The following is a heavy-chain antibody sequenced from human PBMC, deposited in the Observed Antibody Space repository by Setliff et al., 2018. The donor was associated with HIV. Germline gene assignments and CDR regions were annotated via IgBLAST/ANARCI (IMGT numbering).Heavy chain of an antibody. CDR3: AGIGDYSISGVAFHI. CDR1: GLTFSSYD. D-gene: IGHD4-4*01. V-gene: IGHV3-13*01. J-gene: IGHJ3*02. Sequence: GGPLRLSCAASGLTFSSYDMHWVRQAAGKGLEWVSGIGRGGDTYYLGSVKGRFTISRENAKNSLYLQMNSLTAGDTAVYFCAGIGDYSISGVAFHIWGQGTMVTVSS. CDR2: IGRGGDT.